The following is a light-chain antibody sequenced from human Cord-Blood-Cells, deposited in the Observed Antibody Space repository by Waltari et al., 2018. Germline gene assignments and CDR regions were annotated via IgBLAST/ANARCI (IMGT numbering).Light chain of an antibody. Sequence: QAVLTQPSSLSASPGASASLTCTLRSGINVGTSRIYWYQHKPGSPPQYLLRYKSDSDKQQGSGVPSRFSGSKDASANAGILLISGLQSEDEADYYCMIWHSSAVVFGGGTKLTVL. V-gene: IGLV5-45*03. CDR1: SGINVGTSR. J-gene: IGLJ2*01. CDR2: YKSDSDK. CDR3: MIWHSSAVV.